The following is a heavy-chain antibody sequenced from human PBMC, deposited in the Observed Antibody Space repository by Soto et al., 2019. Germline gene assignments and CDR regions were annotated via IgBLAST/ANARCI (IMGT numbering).Heavy chain of an antibody. J-gene: IGHJ4*02. CDR3: AKEGATVGWTYGDY. CDR2: IYYDGGRK. D-gene: IGHD6-19*01. CDR1: GSILSDYG. Sequence: QVQLVESGGGVVQPGRSLRPSLAAPGSILSDYGMHWVRQAPGKGPGWVAVIYYDGGRKEYGDSVKGRFTISRDNSQNTLYLQMNSLRPDDTAVYYCAKEGATVGWTYGDYWGQGTQVTVSS. V-gene: IGHV3-30*18.